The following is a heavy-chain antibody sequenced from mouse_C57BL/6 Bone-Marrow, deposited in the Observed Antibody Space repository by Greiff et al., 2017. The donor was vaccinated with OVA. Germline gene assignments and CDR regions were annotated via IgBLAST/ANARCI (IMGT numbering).Heavy chain of an antibody. J-gene: IGHJ4*01. CDR1: GYTFTSYW. CDR2: IDPSDSYT. Sequence: QVQLKQPGAELVRPGTSVKLSCKASGYTFTSYWMHWVKQRPGQGLEWIGVIDPSDSYTNYNQKFKGKATLTVDTSSSTAYMQLSSLTSEDSAVYYCAYYGSSYDYAMDYWGQGTSVTVSS. CDR3: AYYGSSYDYAMDY. V-gene: IGHV1-59*01. D-gene: IGHD1-1*01.